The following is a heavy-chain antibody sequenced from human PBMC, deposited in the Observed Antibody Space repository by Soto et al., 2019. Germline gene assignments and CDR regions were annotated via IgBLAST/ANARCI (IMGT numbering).Heavy chain of an antibody. Sequence: ASVKVSCKASGYTFTSYYMHWVRQAPGQGLEWMGIINPSGGSTSYAQKFQGRATMTRDTSTSTVYMELSSLRSEDTAVYYCARDDYSNYAYLQHWGQGTLVTVSS. D-gene: IGHD4-4*01. CDR1: GYTFTSYY. CDR2: INPSGGST. CDR3: ARDDYSNYAYLQH. V-gene: IGHV1-46*03. J-gene: IGHJ1*01.